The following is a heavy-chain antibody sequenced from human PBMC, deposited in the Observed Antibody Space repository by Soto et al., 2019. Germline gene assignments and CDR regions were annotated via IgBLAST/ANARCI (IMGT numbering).Heavy chain of an antibody. D-gene: IGHD4-17*01. CDR2: ISSSGSTI. J-gene: IGHJ3*02. CDR3: ARAGSDCGDSSDAFDI. CDR1: GFTFSSYE. V-gene: IGHV3-48*03. Sequence: PVGSLRLSCAASGFTFSSYEMNWVRQAPGKGLEWVSYISSSGSTIYYADSVKGRFTISRDNAKNSLYLQMNSLRAEDTAVYYCARAGSDCGDSSDAFDIWGQGTMVTVAS.